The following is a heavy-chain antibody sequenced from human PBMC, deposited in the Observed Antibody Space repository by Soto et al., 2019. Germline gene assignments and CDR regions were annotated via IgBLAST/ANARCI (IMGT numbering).Heavy chain of an antibody. V-gene: IGHV3-23*01. CDR3: AKGRIDFWSGYYGYYFYGMDV. Sequence: EVQLLESGGGLVQPGGSLRLSCAASGFTFSSYAMSWVRQAPGKGLESVSAISGTGGSTYDADSVKGRFTISRDNSKNTLSLEMSSLRAEDTAVYYCAKGRIDFWSGYYGYYFYGMDVWGQGSTVTVSS. J-gene: IGHJ6*02. CDR2: ISGTGGST. CDR1: GFTFSSYA. D-gene: IGHD3-3*01.